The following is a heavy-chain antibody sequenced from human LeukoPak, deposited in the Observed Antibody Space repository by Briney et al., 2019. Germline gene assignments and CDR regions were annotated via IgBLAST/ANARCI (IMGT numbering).Heavy chain of an antibody. D-gene: IGHD6-19*01. CDR2: ISSSSSTI. CDR1: GFTFSSYS. J-gene: IGHJ5*02. Sequence: PGGSLRLSCAASGFTFSSYSMTWVRQAPGKGLEWVSYISSSSSTIYYADSVKGRFTISRDNAKNSLYLQMNSLRDEDTAVYYCARGQGGWYRNSGFDPWGQGTLVTVSS. CDR3: ARGQGGWYRNSGFDP. V-gene: IGHV3-48*02.